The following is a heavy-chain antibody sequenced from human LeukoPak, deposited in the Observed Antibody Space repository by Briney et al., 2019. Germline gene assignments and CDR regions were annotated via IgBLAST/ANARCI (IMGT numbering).Heavy chain of an antibody. CDR2: INHSGST. Sequence: SETLSLTCAVYGGSFSGYYWSWIRQPPGKGLEWIGEINHSGSTNYNPSLKSRVTISVDTSKNQFSLKLSSVTAADTAVYYCARGGRLRRDGYSNWGQGTLVAVSS. CDR1: GGSFSGYY. V-gene: IGHV4-34*01. D-gene: IGHD5-24*01. CDR3: ARGGRLRRDGYSN. J-gene: IGHJ4*02.